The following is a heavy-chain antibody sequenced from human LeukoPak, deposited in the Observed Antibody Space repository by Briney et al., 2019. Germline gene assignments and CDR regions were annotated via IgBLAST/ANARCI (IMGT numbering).Heavy chain of an antibody. D-gene: IGHD3-22*01. V-gene: IGHV3-30*18. CDR2: ISYDGSNK. J-gene: IGHJ3*02. CDR3: AKDYYDSSGYFVPSDAFDI. Sequence: GGSLRLSCAASGFTFDDYAMHWVRQAPGKGLEWVAVISYDGSNKYYADSVKGRFTISRDNSKNTLYLQMNSLRAEDTAVYYCAKDYYDSSGYFVPSDAFDIWGQGTMVTVSS. CDR1: GFTFDDYA.